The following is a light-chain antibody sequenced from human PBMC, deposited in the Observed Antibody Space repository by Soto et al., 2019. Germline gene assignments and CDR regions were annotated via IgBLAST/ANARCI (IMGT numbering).Light chain of an antibody. CDR3: QQYNSSSGIFN. CDR2: KAS. V-gene: IGKV1-5*03. J-gene: IGKJ3*01. CDR1: QTISSL. Sequence: DVQMTQSPSTLSASVGDRVTITCRASQTISSLLAWYQQRPGKVPKLLIYKASSLESGVPSRFSGSGSGTEFTLTISSLQPDDFATYYCQQYNSSSGIFNFGPGTKVDIK.